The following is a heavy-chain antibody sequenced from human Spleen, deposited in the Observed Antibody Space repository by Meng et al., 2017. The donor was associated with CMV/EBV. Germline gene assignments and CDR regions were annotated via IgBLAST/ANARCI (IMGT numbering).Heavy chain of an antibody. CDR2: IRHDGSDE. D-gene: IGHD2-2*01. J-gene: IGHJ3*02. CDR1: GFTFSDYA. V-gene: IGHV3-30*02. CDR3: ARGSRRSSTSSGPPGI. Sequence: GESLKISCVASGFTFSDYAIQWVRQAPGKGLEWVTFIRHDGSDEKYADSVKGRFTISRDNSKNTLYLQMNSLRAEDTAVYYCARGSRRSSTSSGPPGIWGQGTMVTVSS.